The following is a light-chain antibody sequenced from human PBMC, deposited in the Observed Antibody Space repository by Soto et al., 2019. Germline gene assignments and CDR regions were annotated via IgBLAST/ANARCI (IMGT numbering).Light chain of an antibody. J-gene: IGKJ1*01. Sequence: DIQMTQSPSSLSASVGDRVTITCRASQSISSYLNWYQQKPGEAPRLLMYGASSLQSGVPSRFSGSGSGKDVTLTISSLHPEDFATYYCQQSYSTLRTFGQGTKVEIK. V-gene: IGKV1-39*01. CDR3: QQSYSTLRT. CDR1: QSISSY. CDR2: GAS.